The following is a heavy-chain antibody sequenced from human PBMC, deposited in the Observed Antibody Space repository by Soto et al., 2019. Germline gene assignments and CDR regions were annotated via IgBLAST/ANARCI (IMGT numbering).Heavy chain of an antibody. CDR1: GFTFNTYA. CDR2: ISGNGGTT. Sequence: PGGSLRLSCSASGFTFNTYALHWVRQAPGKGLEYVSAISGNGGTTYYSDSVKGRFTVSRDNSKNTLYLQMSSLGVEDTAVYYCARDQGITTFGVYSMYYYGMDVWGQGTTVTVSS. CDR3: ARDQGITTFGVYSMYYYGMDV. D-gene: IGHD3-3*01. J-gene: IGHJ6*02. V-gene: IGHV3-64D*06.